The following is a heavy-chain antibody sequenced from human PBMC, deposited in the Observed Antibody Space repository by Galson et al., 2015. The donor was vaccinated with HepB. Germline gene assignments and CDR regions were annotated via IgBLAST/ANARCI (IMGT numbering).Heavy chain of an antibody. Sequence: SLRLSCAASGFTFSSYGMHWVRQAPGKGLEWVAVISYDGSNKYYADSVKGRFTISRDNSKNTLYLQMNSLRAEDTAVYYCAKDDGYSSSWYSYWGQGTLVTVSS. CDR1: GFTFSSYG. V-gene: IGHV3-30*18. CDR3: AKDDGYSSSWYSY. D-gene: IGHD6-13*01. CDR2: ISYDGSNK. J-gene: IGHJ4*02.